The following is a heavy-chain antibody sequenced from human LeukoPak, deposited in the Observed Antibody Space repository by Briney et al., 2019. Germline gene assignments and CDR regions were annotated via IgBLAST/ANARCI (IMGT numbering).Heavy chain of an antibody. CDR1: GYTFRRNG. J-gene: IGHJ4*02. CDR2: IWYDGSKK. V-gene: IGHV3-33*06. CDR3: AKGEGSGWFFFDY. D-gene: IGHD6-19*01. Sequence: GGSLRLSCAASGYTFRRNGMHWVRQAPGKGLEWVAVIWYDGSKKYYGDSVKGRFTISRDNSKNTLYLQMNSLRAEDTAVYYCAKGEGSGWFFFDYWGQGTLVTVSS.